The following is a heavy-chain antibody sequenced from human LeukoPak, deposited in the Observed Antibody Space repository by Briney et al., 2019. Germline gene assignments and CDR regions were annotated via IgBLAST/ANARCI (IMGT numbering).Heavy chain of an antibody. CDR1: GYTFTSYD. J-gene: IGHJ4*02. V-gene: IGHV1-8*01. Sequence: ASVKVSCRASGYTFTSYDINWVRRATGQGLEWMGWMNPNSGNTGYAQKFQGRVTMTRNTSISTAYMELSSLRSEDTAVYYCVRALRGGYGNLYYSDYWGQGTLVTVSS. D-gene: IGHD5-12*01. CDR3: VRALRGGYGNLYYSDY. CDR2: MNPNSGNT.